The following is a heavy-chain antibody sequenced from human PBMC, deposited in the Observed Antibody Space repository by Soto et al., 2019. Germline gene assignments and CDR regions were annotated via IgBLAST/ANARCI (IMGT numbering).Heavy chain of an antibody. D-gene: IGHD6-6*01. J-gene: IGHJ5*02. CDR3: ARDRSSSGPAEFDP. CDR1: GGTFSSYT. CDR2: IIPILGIA. V-gene: IGHV1-69*08. Sequence: QVQLVQSGAEVKKPGSSVKVSCKASGGTFSSYTISWVRQAPGQGLEWMGRIIPILGIANYAQKFQGRVTILADKSTSTAYLELSSLSSAHTAVYSRARDRSSSGPAEFDPWGQGTLVTVSA.